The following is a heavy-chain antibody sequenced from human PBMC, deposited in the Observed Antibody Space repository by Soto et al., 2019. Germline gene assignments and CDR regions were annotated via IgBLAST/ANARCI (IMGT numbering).Heavy chain of an antibody. CDR2: ITRDGYNK. V-gene: IGHV3-30*04. D-gene: IGHD6-6*01. J-gene: IGHJ4*02. CDR1: GFIFKNYA. Sequence: QVQLVESGGGVVQPGRSLRLSCAVSGFIFKNYALNWVRQAPGKGLEWVASITRDGYNKYYADSVKGRFTISRDNSKNTLSLQMTALRVEDSSVYYCTKSSGGSSSVRMDYWGPGTLVTVSS. CDR3: TKSSGGSSSVRMDY.